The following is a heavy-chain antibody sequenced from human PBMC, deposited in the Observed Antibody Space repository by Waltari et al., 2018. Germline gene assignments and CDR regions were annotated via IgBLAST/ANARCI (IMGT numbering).Heavy chain of an antibody. Sequence: QVQLVESGGGVVQPGRSLGLSGAAYASILSRYGRHWVRQAQGKGLVWVAVIWYDGSNKYYADSVKGRFTISRDNSKNTLYLQMNSLRAEDTAVYYCAREFSSSSYYYYGMDVWGQGTTVTVSS. CDR1: ASILSRYG. V-gene: IGHV3-33*01. D-gene: IGHD6-6*01. CDR2: IWYDGSNK. CDR3: AREFSSSSYYYYGMDV. J-gene: IGHJ6*02.